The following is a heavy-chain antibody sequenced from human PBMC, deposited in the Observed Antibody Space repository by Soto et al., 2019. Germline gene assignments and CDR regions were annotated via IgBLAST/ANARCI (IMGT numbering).Heavy chain of an antibody. J-gene: IGHJ3*02. CDR1: GYTFTSYG. D-gene: IGHD2-15*01. CDR3: ASPVVAATYDAFDI. CDR2: ISAYNGNT. Sequence: ASVKVSCKASGYTFTSYGISWVRQAPGQGLEWMGWISAYNGNTNYAQKLQGRVTMTTDTSTSTAYMELRSLRSDDTAVYYCASPVVAATYDAFDIWGQGTMVTVSS. V-gene: IGHV1-18*01.